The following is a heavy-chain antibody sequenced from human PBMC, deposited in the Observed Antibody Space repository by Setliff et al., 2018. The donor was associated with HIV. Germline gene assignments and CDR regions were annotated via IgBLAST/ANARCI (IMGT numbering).Heavy chain of an antibody. J-gene: IGHJ4*02. V-gene: IGHV1-69*13. CDR2: ILGVFGTT. Sequence: SVKVSCKASGGTFNSHAISWVRQAPGQGLEWMGGILGVFGTTYYAQKFQGRVTITADESTSTAYMELSSLRSEDTAVYYCARDHDSSAYTYFDYWGQGTLVTVSS. CDR3: ARDHDSSAYTYFDY. CDR1: GGTFNSHA. D-gene: IGHD3-22*01.